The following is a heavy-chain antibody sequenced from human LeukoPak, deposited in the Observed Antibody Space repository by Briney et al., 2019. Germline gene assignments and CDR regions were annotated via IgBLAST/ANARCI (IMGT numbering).Heavy chain of an antibody. J-gene: IGHJ4*02. CDR3: ARTRDFWSGYFDY. CDR1: GVSTTSDTYC. Sequence: SQTLSLTCALSGVSTTSDTYCWGWIRQPPGTGLEWIGYILHSGSTYYNPSLKSRVTISIDTSKSQFSLKLSSVTAADTAVYYCARTRDFWSGYFDYWGQGTLVTVSS. V-gene: IGHV4-30-2*01. CDR2: ILHSGST. D-gene: IGHD3-3*01.